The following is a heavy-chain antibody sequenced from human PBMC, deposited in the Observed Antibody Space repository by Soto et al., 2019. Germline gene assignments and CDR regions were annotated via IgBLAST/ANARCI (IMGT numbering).Heavy chain of an antibody. CDR1: GFTFSFYH. CDR2: VHSDFMT. CDR3: VRIDTSDSAWLPGDY. V-gene: IGHV3-53*02. J-gene: IGHJ4*02. D-gene: IGHD5-18*01. Sequence: EVQLVENGGGLMQPGGSLRLSCAASGFTFSFYHMSWVRQAPGKGLEWVSAVHSDFMTYSSDSVKGRFTISSDHSKNSRYLQMHGLSADDTAVYDCVRIDTSDSAWLPGDYWGQGTLVTVAS.